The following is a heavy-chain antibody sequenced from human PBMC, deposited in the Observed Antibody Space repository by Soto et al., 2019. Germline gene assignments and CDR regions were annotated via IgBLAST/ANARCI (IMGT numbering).Heavy chain of an antibody. Sequence: EVQLLESGGGLVQPGGSLRLSCAASGFTFSSYAMSWVRQAPGKGLEWVSGISGSGGSTYYADSVKGRFTISRDNSKNTLYLQMNSLRPEDTAVYYCAKVTFSGDYYYSYGMDVWGQGTTVTVSS. J-gene: IGHJ6*02. D-gene: IGHD1-26*01. CDR2: ISGSGGST. CDR3: AKVTFSGDYYYSYGMDV. CDR1: GFTFSSYA. V-gene: IGHV3-23*01.